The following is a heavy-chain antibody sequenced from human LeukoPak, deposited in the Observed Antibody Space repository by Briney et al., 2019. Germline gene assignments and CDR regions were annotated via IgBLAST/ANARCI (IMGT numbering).Heavy chain of an antibody. CDR1: GFTFSSYS. CDR2: ISSTGSTI. D-gene: IGHD6-19*01. J-gene: IGHJ5*02. CDR3: ARASSGWYNWFDP. V-gene: IGHV3-48*04. Sequence: PGGSLRLSCAASGFTFSSYSMNWVRQAPGKGLEWVSYISSTGSTIYYADSVKGRFTISRDNAKNSLYLQMNSLRAEDTAVYYCARASSGWYNWFDPWGQGTLVTVSS.